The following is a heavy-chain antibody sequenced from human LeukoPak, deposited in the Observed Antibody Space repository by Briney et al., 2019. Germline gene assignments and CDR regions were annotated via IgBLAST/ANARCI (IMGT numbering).Heavy chain of an antibody. J-gene: IGHJ5*02. D-gene: IGHD2-2*01. Sequence: PGGSLRLSCAASGFTFSSYAMSWVRQAPGKGLEWVSAISGSGGSTYYADSVKGRFTISRDNSKNTLYLQMNSLRAEDTAVYYCAKEAGYCSSTSCQDWFDPWGQGTLVTVSS. CDR2: ISGSGGST. CDR3: AKEAGYCSSTSCQDWFDP. V-gene: IGHV3-23*01. CDR1: GFTFSSYA.